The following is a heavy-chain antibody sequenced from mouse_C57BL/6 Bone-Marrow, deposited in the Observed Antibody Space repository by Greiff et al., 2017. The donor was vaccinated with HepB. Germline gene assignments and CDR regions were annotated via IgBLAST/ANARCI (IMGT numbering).Heavy chain of an antibody. V-gene: IGHV5-4*01. J-gene: IGHJ1*03. CDR3: AREGATVVARYFDV. D-gene: IGHD1-1*01. CDR1: GFTFSSYA. Sequence: DVMLVESGGGLVKPGGSLKLSCAASGFTFSSYAMSWVRQTPEKRLEWVATISDGGSYTYYPDNVKGRFPISRDNAKNNLYLQMSHLKSEDTAMYYCAREGATVVARYFDVWGTGTTVTVSS. CDR2: ISDGGSYT.